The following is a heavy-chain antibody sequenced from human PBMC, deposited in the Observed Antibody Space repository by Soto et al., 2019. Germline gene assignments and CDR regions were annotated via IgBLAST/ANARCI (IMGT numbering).Heavy chain of an antibody. Sequence: GGSLRLSCAASGFSFSSHAMNWVRQAPGKVLEWVSYISTSSSTTYYADSVKGRFTISRDNAKNTLYLQMNSLRDEDTAVYYCAIDRNYYDSSGYYPVGYWGQGTLVTVSS. CDR2: ISTSSSTT. D-gene: IGHD3-22*01. V-gene: IGHV3-48*02. CDR3: AIDRNYYDSSGYYPVGY. J-gene: IGHJ4*02. CDR1: GFSFSSHA.